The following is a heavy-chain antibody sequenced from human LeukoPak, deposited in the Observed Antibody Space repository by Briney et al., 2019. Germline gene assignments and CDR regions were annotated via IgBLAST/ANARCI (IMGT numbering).Heavy chain of an antibody. D-gene: IGHD6-13*01. J-gene: IGHJ1*01. CDR1: RYTFTGYY. CDR2: INPNSGGT. V-gene: IGHV1-2*02. Sequence: ASVKVSCKASRYTFTGYYMHWVRQAPGQGLEWMGWINPNSGGTNYAQKLQDRVTMTRDTSISTAYMELSRLRSDDTTVYYCARLGIAAAGEYSQHWGQGTLVTVSS. CDR3: ARLGIAAAGEYSQH.